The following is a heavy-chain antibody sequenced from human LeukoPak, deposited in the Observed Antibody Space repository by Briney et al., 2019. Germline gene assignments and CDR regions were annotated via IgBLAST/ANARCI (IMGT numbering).Heavy chain of an antibody. V-gene: IGHV3-74*01. D-gene: IGHD3-22*01. CDR3: ARGDDYYHSSGYYGAMNY. CDR2: INSDGSST. J-gene: IGHJ4*02. Sequence: QPGGSLRLSCAASGFTFSSYWMHWVRQAPGKGLVWGSRINSDGSSTSYADSVKGRFTISRDNAKNTLYLQMNSLRAEDTAVYYCARGDDYYHSSGYYGAMNYWGQRTLVTVSS. CDR1: GFTFSSYW.